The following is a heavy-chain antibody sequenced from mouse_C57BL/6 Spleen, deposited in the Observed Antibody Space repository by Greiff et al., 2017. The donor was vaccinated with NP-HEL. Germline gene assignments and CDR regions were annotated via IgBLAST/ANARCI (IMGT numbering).Heavy chain of an antibody. CDR1: GYTFTSYW. CDR3: ARFITTFEV. J-gene: IGHJ1*03. CDR2: IDPSDSYT. Sequence: QVQLQQPGAELVMPGASVKLSCKASGYTFTSYWMHWVKQRPGQGLEWIGEIDPSDSYTNYNQKFKGKSTLTVDKSSSTAYMQLSSLTSEDSAVYYCARFITTFEVGGTGTTVTVSS. V-gene: IGHV1-69*01. D-gene: IGHD1-1*01.